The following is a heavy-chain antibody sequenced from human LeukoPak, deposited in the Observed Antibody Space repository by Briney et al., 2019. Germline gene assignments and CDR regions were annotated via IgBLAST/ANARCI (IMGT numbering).Heavy chain of an antibody. CDR3: ARGLLRLEWLDEAFDI. CDR2: INIDERIT. V-gene: IGHV3-74*01. J-gene: IGHJ3*02. CDR1: GFSFSTQR. Sequence: GGSLRLSCVASGFSFSTQRMHWVRQAPGKGLVWVSYINIDERITGYADSVKGRFTISRDNGKNTLYLQMNSLRVEDTAVYYCARGLLRLEWLDEAFDIWGQGTMVTVSS. D-gene: IGHD3-3*01.